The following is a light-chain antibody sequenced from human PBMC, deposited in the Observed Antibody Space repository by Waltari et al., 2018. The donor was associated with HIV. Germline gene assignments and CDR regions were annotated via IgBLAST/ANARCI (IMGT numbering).Light chain of an antibody. CDR1: QSVGCY. Sequence: EIVLTQSPATLSLSLGERATLSCRASQSVGCYLAWYQQKVGQAPGLLIYDVSHRATDIPARFVGSVSGTDFTLTICSLEPEDFAVFYCQRRINWPAFTFGPGTTVDMK. CDR3: QRRINWPAFT. CDR2: DVS. V-gene: IGKV3-11*01. J-gene: IGKJ3*01.